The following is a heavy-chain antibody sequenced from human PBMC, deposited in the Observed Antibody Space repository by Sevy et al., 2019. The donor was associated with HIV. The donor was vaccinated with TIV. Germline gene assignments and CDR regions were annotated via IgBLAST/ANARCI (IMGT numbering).Heavy chain of an antibody. CDR2: IYYSGST. CDR3: ASGSGSYYDAFHI. V-gene: IGHV4-59*01. J-gene: IGHJ3*02. D-gene: IGHD1-26*01. Sequence: SETLSLTCSVSGGSISGNFWTWIRQPPGKGLGWIGYIYYSGSTNSNPSLKSRVSISLDTSKNQFSLRLNSVTAADTAVYYCASGSGSYYDAFHIWGQGTMVTVSS. CDR1: GGSISGNF.